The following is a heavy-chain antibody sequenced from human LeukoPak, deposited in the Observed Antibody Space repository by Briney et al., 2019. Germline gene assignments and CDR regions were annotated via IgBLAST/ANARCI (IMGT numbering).Heavy chain of an antibody. CDR3: ARAIGTTRWVWFDP. J-gene: IGHJ5*02. CDR1: GFTFSSYG. D-gene: IGHD1-1*01. V-gene: IGHV3-33*01. Sequence: GSLRLSCAASGFTFSSYGMHWVRQAPGKGLEWVAVIWYDGSNKYYADSVKGRFTISRDNSKNMLYLQMNSLRAEDTAVYYCARAIGTTRWVWFDPWGQGTLVTVSS. CDR2: IWYDGSNK.